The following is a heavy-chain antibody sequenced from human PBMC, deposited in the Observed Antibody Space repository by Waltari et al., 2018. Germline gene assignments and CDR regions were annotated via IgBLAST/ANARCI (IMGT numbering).Heavy chain of an antibody. CDR2: IHSTGSA. Sequence: QVQLQESGPGLVKPSETLSLTCTVSRGSIRTNYWSWIRQSAGKGLEWIGRIHSTGSATYSPSLKSRVTLSVDTSKNQFSLELDSVTAADTAMYYCARDEGQWLEYFQYWGQGTLVTVSS. CDR1: RGSIRTNY. V-gene: IGHV4-4*07. J-gene: IGHJ1*01. CDR3: ARDEGQWLEYFQY. D-gene: IGHD6-19*01.